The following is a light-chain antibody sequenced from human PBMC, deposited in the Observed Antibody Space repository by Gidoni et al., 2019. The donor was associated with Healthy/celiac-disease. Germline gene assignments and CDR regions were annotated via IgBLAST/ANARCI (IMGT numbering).Light chain of an antibody. Sequence: QSVLPQPPSASGPPGQRVPISCSGSSSNIGSNYVYWYQQLPGTAPKLLIYRNNQRPSGVPDRFSGSKSGTSASLAISGLRSEDEADYYCAAWDDSLSGFYVFGTGTKVTVL. V-gene: IGLV1-47*01. J-gene: IGLJ1*01. CDR1: SSNIGSNY. CDR3: AAWDDSLSGFYV. CDR2: RNN.